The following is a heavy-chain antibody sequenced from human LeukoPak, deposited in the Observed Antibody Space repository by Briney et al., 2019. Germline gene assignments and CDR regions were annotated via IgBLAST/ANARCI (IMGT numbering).Heavy chain of an antibody. J-gene: IGHJ3*02. V-gene: IGHV3-13*01. D-gene: IGHD3-22*01. CDR2: IGTAYDT. CDR3: ARAGQWFSDAFDI. Sequence: PGGSLRLSCAASGFTFSTYDMHWVRQATGKGLEWVSGIGTAYDTHYPDSVKGRFTISRENAKNFFYLQMNSLTVGDTAVYYCARAGQWFSDAFDIWGQGTMVTVSS. CDR1: GFTFSTYD.